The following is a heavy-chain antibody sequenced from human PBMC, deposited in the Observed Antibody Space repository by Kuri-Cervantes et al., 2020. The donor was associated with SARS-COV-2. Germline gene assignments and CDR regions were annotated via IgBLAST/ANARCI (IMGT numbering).Heavy chain of an antibody. V-gene: IGHV4-34*01. CDR3: ARHIGQHSSSENRFDP. Sequence: SETLSLTCAVYGGSFSGYYWSWIRQPPGKGLEWIGEINHSGSTNYNPSLKSRVTISVDTSKNQFSLKLSSVTAADTAVYYCARHIGQHSSSENRFDPWGRGTLVTVSS. CDR2: INHSGST. D-gene: IGHD6-6*01. J-gene: IGHJ5*02. CDR1: GGSFSGYY.